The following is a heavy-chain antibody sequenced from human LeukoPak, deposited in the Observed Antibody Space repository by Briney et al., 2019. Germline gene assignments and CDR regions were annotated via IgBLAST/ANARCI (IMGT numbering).Heavy chain of an antibody. CDR2: FYYSGST. Sequence: PSETLSLTCTVSGGSITSSSYYWGWIRQPPGKGLQWVGSFYYSGSTYYNPSLKSRVTISVDTSKNQFSLKLSSVTAADTAVYYCARDRKYYYHMDVWGKGTTVTVSS. CDR1: GGSITSSSYY. J-gene: IGHJ6*04. D-gene: IGHD1-14*01. CDR3: ARDRKYYYHMDV. V-gene: IGHV4-39*07.